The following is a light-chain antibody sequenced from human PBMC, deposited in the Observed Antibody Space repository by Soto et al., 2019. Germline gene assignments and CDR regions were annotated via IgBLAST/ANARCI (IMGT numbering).Light chain of an antibody. J-gene: IGLJ2*01. Sequence: QSVLTQPPSASGPPGQRVTISCSGRASNIGSNFVSWYQVVPGTAPKLLFYTNSHRPSGVPDRFSGSRSGTSASLDISGLQSDDEADYFCATWDDNVKGPVFGGGTKLTVL. CDR2: TNS. CDR1: ASNIGSNF. CDR3: ATWDDNVKGPV. V-gene: IGLV1-44*01.